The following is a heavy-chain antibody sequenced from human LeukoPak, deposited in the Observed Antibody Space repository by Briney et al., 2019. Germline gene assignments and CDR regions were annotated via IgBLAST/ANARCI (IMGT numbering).Heavy chain of an antibody. CDR2: LYHGGST. Sequence: SETLSLTCTVSGGSMSSGTHSWGWIRQPPGQGLEWIGSLYHGGSTFYNPSLKSRVTVSVDTSKNQFSLKLNSVTATDTAIYYCARGIPAGEYFQLWGQGTLVTVSS. D-gene: IGHD6-13*01. CDR3: ARGIPAGEYFQL. CDR1: GGSMSSGTHS. V-gene: IGHV4-39*01. J-gene: IGHJ1*01.